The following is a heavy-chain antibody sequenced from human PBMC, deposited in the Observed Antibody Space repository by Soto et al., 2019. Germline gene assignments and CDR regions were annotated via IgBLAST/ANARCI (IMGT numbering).Heavy chain of an antibody. CDR3: ARPGYSSTWFGSPLNI. J-gene: IGHJ3*02. D-gene: IGHD6-13*01. CDR1: GGSIGSGGYS. CDR2: SYHSGST. V-gene: IGHV4-30-2*01. Sequence: PSETLSLTCAVSGGSIGSGGYSWSWIRQPPGKGLEWIGYSYHSGSTYYNPSLKSRVTISADTSKSQISLNLPSVTAADTAVYYCARPGYSSTWFGSPLNIWGQGTMVTVSS.